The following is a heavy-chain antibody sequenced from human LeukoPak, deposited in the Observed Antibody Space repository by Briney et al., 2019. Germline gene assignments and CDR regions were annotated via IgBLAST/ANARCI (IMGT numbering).Heavy chain of an antibody. Sequence: GGSLRLSCAASGFTASSNYMSWVRQAPGKGLEWVSVIYSGGSTYYADSVKGRFTISRDNSKNTLYLQMNSLRAEDTAVYYCARESRPHYYGSGSYYNVLDYWGQGTLVTVSS. CDR3: ARESRPHYYGSGSYYNVLDY. D-gene: IGHD3-10*01. CDR1: GFTASSNY. CDR2: IYSGGST. J-gene: IGHJ4*02. V-gene: IGHV3-66*01.